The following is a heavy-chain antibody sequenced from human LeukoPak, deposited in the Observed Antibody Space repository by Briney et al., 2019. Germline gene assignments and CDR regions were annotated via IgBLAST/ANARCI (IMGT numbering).Heavy chain of an antibody. V-gene: IGHV3-15*01. J-gene: IGHJ3*02. D-gene: IGHD5-18*01. CDR2: IKSKTNGGTT. Sequence: GGTLRLSCAASRFTFSSYGMSWVRQAPGKGLEWVGRIKSKTNGGTTDSAAPVKGRFTISRDDSKNTLYLQMISLKIEDTAVYYCVTEGYIYGYHSLDTWGRGTMVTVSS. CDR1: RFTFSSYG. CDR3: VTEGYIYGYHSLDT.